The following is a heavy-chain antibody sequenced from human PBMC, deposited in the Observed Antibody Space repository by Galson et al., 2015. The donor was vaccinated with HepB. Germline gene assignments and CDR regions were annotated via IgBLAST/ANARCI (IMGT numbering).Heavy chain of an antibody. D-gene: IGHD3-22*01. CDR1: GYTFTGYY. Sequence: SVKVSCKASGYTFTGYYMHWVRQAPGQGLEWMGWINPNSGGTNYAQKFQGRVTMTRDTSISTAYMELSRLRSDDTAVYYCARDLLYYYDSSGSFWGQGTLVTVSP. J-gene: IGHJ4*02. CDR2: INPNSGGT. CDR3: ARDLLYYYDSSGSF. V-gene: IGHV1-2*02.